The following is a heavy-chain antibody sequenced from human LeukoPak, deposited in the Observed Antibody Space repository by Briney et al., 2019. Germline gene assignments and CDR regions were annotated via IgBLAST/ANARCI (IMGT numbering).Heavy chain of an antibody. D-gene: IGHD5-24*01. V-gene: IGHV3-21*01. CDR2: ISSSSSYI. Sequence: PGGSLRLSCAASGFTFSSYSMNWVRQAPGKGLEWVSSISSSSSYIYYADSVKGRFTISRDNSKNTLYLQMNSLRAEDTAVYYCARGRRDNYYYGMDVWGQGTTVTVSS. CDR1: GFTFSSYS. CDR3: ARGRRDNYYYGMDV. J-gene: IGHJ6*02.